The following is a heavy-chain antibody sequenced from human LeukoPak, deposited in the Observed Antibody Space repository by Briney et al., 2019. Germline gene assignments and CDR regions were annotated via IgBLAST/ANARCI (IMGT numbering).Heavy chain of an antibody. CDR2: ISYDGSNK. V-gene: IGHV3-30-3*01. CDR1: GFTFSSYA. D-gene: IGHD3-10*01. Sequence: GRSLRLSCAASGFTFSSYAMHWVRQAPGKGLEWVAVISYDGSNKYYADSVKGRFTISRDNSKNTLYPQMNSLRAEDTAVYYCARDHLESAGLTFDYWGQGTLVTVSS. J-gene: IGHJ4*02. CDR3: ARDHLESAGLTFDY.